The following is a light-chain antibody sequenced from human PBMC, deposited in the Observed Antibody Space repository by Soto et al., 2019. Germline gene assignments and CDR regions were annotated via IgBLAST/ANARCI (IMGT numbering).Light chain of an antibody. V-gene: IGKV3-20*01. Sequence: EIVLTQSPGTLSLSPGERATLSCRASESVSSIFLAWYQQKPGQAPRLLVYGASSRATGIPDRFSGSGSGTDFTLTISRLEPEDFAVYYCQQYGGSPTTFGQGIKVEVK. CDR3: QQYGGSPTT. CDR1: ESVSSIF. CDR2: GAS. J-gene: IGKJ1*01.